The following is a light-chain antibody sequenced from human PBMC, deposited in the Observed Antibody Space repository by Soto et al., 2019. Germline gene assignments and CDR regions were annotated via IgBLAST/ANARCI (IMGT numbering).Light chain of an antibody. Sequence: EIVMTQSPDTLSVPPGGRATLSCRASQNVRMKLAWYQQKPGQTPRLIIFDTITRATGVPARFSGSGSGTEFSLTISGLQSEDVAVYYCQQYDTWWTFGQGTKVEVK. CDR2: DTI. CDR1: QNVRMK. J-gene: IGKJ1*01. V-gene: IGKV3D-15*01. CDR3: QQYDTWWT.